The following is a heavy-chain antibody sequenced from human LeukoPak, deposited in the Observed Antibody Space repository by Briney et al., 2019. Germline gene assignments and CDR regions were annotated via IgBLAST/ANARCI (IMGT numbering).Heavy chain of an antibody. V-gene: IGHV4-59*10. Sequence: SETLSLTCAVYGGSFSGYYWSWIRQPPGKGLEWIGRIYTSGSTNYNPSLKSRVTMSVDTSKNQFSLKLSSVTAADTAVYYCAREVAITMILGNWFDPWGQGTLVTVSS. CDR3: AREVAITMILGNWFDP. CDR1: GGSFSGYY. J-gene: IGHJ5*02. CDR2: IYTSGST. D-gene: IGHD3-22*01.